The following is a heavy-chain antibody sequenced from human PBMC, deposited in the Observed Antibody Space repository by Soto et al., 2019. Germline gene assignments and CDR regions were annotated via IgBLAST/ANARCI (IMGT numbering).Heavy chain of an antibody. CDR3: AREPGVRGVIGSYWFDP. CDR2: RNPSTGNT. D-gene: IGHD3-10*01. Sequence: QVQLVQSAAEVKKPGASVKVSCKASGYTFSSYYMHWVRQAPGLGLACLGIRNPSTGNTNYEQKFQGRVTMTMDTPTTTCSKELSSLRSEDTAVYYGAREPGVRGVIGSYWFDPWGQGTLVTVSS. CDR1: GYTFSSYY. V-gene: IGHV1-46*01. J-gene: IGHJ5*02.